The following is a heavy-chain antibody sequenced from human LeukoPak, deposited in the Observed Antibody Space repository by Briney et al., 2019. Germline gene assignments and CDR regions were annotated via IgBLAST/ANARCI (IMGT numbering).Heavy chain of an antibody. CDR3: ARVLYNWNDYDY. CDR2: ITSHNNI. CDR1: GFTFSTYS. D-gene: IGHD1-1*01. V-gene: IGHV3-21*01. J-gene: IGHJ4*02. Sequence: PGGSLRLSCAASGFTFSTYSMNWVRRAPGKGLEWVSTITSHNNIYYADSVKGRFTISRDNAKNSLYLQMNSLRAEDTAVYYCARVLYNWNDYDYWGQGTLVTVSS.